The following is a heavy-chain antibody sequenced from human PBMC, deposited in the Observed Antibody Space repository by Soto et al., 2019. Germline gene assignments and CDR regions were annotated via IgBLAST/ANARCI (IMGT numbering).Heavy chain of an antibody. V-gene: IGHV3-23*01. CDR3: AKGPLFGVVYAPWTSGFDY. D-gene: IGHD3-3*01. J-gene: IGHJ4*02. CDR1: GFTFSNYA. CDR2: ISGSGEST. Sequence: EVQLLESGGELVHPGGSLRLSCAASGFTFSNYAMMWVRQAPGKGLEWVSGISGSGESTYYADSLKGRFSISRDNSKNRLYLKVNSLTVEDTAVYYCAKGPLFGVVYAPWTSGFDYWGQGTLVTVSS.